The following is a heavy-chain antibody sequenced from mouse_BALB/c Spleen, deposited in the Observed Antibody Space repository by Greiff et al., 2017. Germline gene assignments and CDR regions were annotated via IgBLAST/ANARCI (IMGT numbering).Heavy chain of an antibody. CDR1: GFTFSSYA. Sequence: EVNLVESGGGLVKPGGSLKLSCAASGFTFSSYAMSWVRQTPEKRLEWVASISSGGSTYYPDSVKGRFTISRDNARNILYLQMSSLRSEDTAMYYCARGASIPYYFDYWGQGTTLTVSS. J-gene: IGHJ2*01. D-gene: IGHD6-1*01. CDR2: ISSGGST. CDR3: ARGASIPYYFDY. V-gene: IGHV5-6-5*01.